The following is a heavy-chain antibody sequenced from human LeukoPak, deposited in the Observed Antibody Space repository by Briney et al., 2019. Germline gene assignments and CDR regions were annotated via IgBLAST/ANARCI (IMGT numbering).Heavy chain of an antibody. Sequence: GRSLRLSCAASGFTFRDHDMHWVRQAPGKGLEWVAVIWYDGRNKYYADSVKGRFTISRDNSKNTLYLQMNSLRAEDTAVYFCARPDSGGYFHSWGQGTLVTVSS. CDR3: ARPDSGGYFHS. D-gene: IGHD3-22*01. CDR2: IWYDGRNK. V-gene: IGHV3-33*01. CDR1: GFTFRDHD. J-gene: IGHJ5*01.